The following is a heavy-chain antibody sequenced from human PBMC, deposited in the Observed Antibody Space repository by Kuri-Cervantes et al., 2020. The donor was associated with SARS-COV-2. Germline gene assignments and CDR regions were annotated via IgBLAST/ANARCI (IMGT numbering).Heavy chain of an antibody. V-gene: IGHV4-39*07. D-gene: IGHD1-7*01. J-gene: IGHJ1*01. CDR1: GGSISSTSSY. CDR3: ARGGLELQPGYFRH. Sequence: SETLSLTCTVSGGSISSTSSYWGWIRQPPGKGLECIGTIYYGGSTYYNPSLKSRITISVDTSKNQFSLRLSSVTAADTAVYYCARGGLELQPGYFRHWGQGTLVTVSS. CDR2: IYYGGST.